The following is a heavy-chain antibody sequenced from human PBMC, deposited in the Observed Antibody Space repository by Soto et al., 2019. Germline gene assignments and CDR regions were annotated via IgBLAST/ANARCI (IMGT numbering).Heavy chain of an antibody. CDR1: GYTFFTYD. J-gene: IGHJ5*02. Sequence: QVQLVQSGPEVKNPGASVKVSCKASGYTFFTYDISWVRQAPGQGLEWMGWISGYSGHTLYAQKFQGRVNMTRDTSTTTADMELRSLRSDDMAVYYCARHRGPTTAENWFDPWGQGTLVTVSS. CDR2: ISGYSGHT. CDR3: ARHRGPTTAENWFDP. D-gene: IGHD5-12*01. V-gene: IGHV1-18*03.